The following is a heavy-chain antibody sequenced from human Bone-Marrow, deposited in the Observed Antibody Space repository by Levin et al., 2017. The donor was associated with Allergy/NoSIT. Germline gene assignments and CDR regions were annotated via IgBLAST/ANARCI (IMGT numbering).Heavy chain of an antibody. J-gene: IGHJ4*02. CDR2: IYHSGST. Sequence: SETLSLTCTVSGGPISSYYWTWIRQPPGKGLQWIGYIYHSGSTNYNSSLKSRVTISVDTAKNEFSLKLTSVNAADTAVYYCARGRTVASLHDYWGQGNLVIVSS. D-gene: IGHD3/OR15-3a*01. CDR1: GGPISSYY. V-gene: IGHV4-59*01. CDR3: ARGRTVASLHDY.